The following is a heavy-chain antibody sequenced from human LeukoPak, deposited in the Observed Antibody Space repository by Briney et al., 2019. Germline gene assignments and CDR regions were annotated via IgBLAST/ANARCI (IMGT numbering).Heavy chain of an antibody. CDR3: ARDRSELRFFDWFLDF. V-gene: IGHV1-2*06. Sequence: ASVKVSCKASGYTFTGSYMHWVRQAPGQGLEWMGRINPNSGGTNYAQKFQGRVTMTRDTSISTAYMELSRLTSDDTAVHYCARDRSELRFFDWFLDFWGQGTLVTVSS. CDR2: INPNSGGT. CDR1: GYTFTGSY. J-gene: IGHJ4*02. D-gene: IGHD3-9*01.